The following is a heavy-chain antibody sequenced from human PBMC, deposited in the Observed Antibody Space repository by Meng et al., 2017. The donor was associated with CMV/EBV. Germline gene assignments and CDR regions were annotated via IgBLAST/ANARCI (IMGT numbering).Heavy chain of an antibody. CDR1: GFTFDGYG. D-gene: IGHD3-22*01. CDR2: INWNGGST. CDR3: ARFYYDSSGPLFDY. J-gene: IGHJ4*02. V-gene: IGHV3-20*03. Sequence: AFGFTFDGYGMSWGRQAPGKGLEWVSGINWNGGSTGYADSVKGRFTISRDNAKNSLYLQMNSLRAEDTALYYCARFYYDSSGPLFDYWGQGTLVTVSS.